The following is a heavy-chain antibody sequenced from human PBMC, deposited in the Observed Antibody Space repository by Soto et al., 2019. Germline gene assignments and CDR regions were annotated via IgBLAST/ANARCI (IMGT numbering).Heavy chain of an antibody. J-gene: IGHJ5*02. CDR3: ARGLSRGVVPAARGPNWFDP. V-gene: IGHV4-34*01. CDR2: INHSGST. Sequence: PLETLSLTCAVYGGSFSGNYWSWIRQPPGKGLEWIGEINHSGSTNYNPSLKSRVTISADTSKNQFSLKLSSVTAADTAVYYCARGLSRGVVPAARGPNWFDPWGQGTLVTVSS. D-gene: IGHD2-2*01. CDR1: GGSFSGNY.